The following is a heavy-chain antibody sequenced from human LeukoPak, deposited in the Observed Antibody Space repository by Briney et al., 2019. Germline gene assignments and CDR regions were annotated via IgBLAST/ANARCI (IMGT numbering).Heavy chain of an antibody. CDR2: IYYSGST. J-gene: IGHJ4*02. CDR3: ARDNWNDEVDY. CDR1: GGSISSSSYY. D-gene: IGHD1-20*01. V-gene: IGHV4-39*07. Sequence: PSETLSLTCTVSGGSISSSSYYWGWIRQPPGKGLEWIGSIYYSGSTYYNPSLKSRVTISVDTSKNQSSLKLSSVTAADTAVYYCARDNWNDEVDYWGQGTLVTVSS.